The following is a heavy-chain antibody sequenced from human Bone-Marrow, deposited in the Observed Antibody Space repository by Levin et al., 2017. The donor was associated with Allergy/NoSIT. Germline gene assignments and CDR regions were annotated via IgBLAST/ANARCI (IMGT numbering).Heavy chain of an antibody. CDR1: GYTFTGYY. D-gene: IGHD3-10*01. Sequence: EASVKVSCKTSGYTFTGYYIHWVRQAPGQGLEWMGWINPNSGGTNYAQKFQGRVTMTRDTSFRTAYIELSRLKSDDTAIYYCARWFTSGTYLRWFDPWGQGTLVTVSS. V-gene: IGHV1-2*02. CDR3: ARWFTSGTYLRWFDP. CDR2: INPNSGGT. J-gene: IGHJ5*02.